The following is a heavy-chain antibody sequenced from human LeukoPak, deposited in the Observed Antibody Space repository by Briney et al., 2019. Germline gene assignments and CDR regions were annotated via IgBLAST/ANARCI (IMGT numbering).Heavy chain of an antibody. J-gene: IGHJ4*02. CDR1: GLIATSNY. Sequence: GGSLRLSCSFSGLIATSNYMAWVRQSPGKGLQWISFIYGGGNTLYADSVRDRFSISRDNSKSTLYLQMSSLRVEDTAVYYCAKRSSWYGFDYWGQGTLVTVSS. CDR2: IYGGGNT. V-gene: IGHV3-53*01. D-gene: IGHD6-13*01. CDR3: AKRSSWYGFDY.